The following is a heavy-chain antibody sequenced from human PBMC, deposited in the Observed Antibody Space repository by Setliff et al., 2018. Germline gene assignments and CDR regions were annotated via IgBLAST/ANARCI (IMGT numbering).Heavy chain of an antibody. D-gene: IGHD3-3*01. Sequence: SETLSLTCGVSGISISSGHYWGWIRQPPGKGLEWIATIYHKGRAYYNPSLNSRVTISLDTSKNHFSLRLSSVTAADTAVYYCASPRRDDLDSPFDAFDIWGQGTKVTVSS. J-gene: IGHJ3*02. CDR2: IYHKGRA. CDR3: ASPRRDDLDSPFDAFDI. V-gene: IGHV4-38-2*01. CDR1: GISISSGHY.